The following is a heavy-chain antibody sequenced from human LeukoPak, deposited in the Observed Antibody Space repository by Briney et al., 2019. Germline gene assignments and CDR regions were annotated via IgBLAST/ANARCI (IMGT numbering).Heavy chain of an antibody. Sequence: SETLSLTCTVSGGSISSYYWSWIRQPPGKGLEWIGRIYTSGSTNYNPSLKSRVTMSVDTSKNQFSLSLSSVTAADTAFYYCARETTGLARYFDYWGQGTLVTVSS. J-gene: IGHJ4*02. CDR1: GGSISSYY. V-gene: IGHV4-4*07. CDR2: IYTSGST. CDR3: ARETTGLARYFDY. D-gene: IGHD4-11*01.